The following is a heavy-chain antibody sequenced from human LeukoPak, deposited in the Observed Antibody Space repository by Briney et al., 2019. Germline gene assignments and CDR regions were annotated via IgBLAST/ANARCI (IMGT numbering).Heavy chain of an antibody. J-gene: IGHJ6*02. D-gene: IGHD2-15*01. Sequence: GASVQVSCKSSVYTFTSYGISWVRQAPGQGLEWMGWISAYNGNTKYVQKLQGRVTMTTDSSTSTAYMELRSLTSDDTAVYYCARWYCGGGSCYSYYYGMDVWGQGTTVTVSS. CDR2: ISAYNGNT. CDR1: VYTFTSYG. V-gene: IGHV1-18*01. CDR3: ARWYCGGGSCYSYYYGMDV.